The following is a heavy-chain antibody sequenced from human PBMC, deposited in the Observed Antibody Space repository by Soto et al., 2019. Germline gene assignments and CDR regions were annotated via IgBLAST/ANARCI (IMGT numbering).Heavy chain of an antibody. J-gene: IGHJ3*02. CDR3: ARDYGGNLVFAFDI. D-gene: IGHD4-17*01. V-gene: IGHV3-48*03. Sequence: PGGSLRLSCAASGFTFSSSEMYWVRQAPGKGLEWISYIHPGGQTIFYAESVKGRFTISRDNAKHSVYLQMNSLRAEDTAVYYCARDYGGNLVFAFDIWGQGTMVTVSS. CDR1: GFTFSSSE. CDR2: IHPGGQTI.